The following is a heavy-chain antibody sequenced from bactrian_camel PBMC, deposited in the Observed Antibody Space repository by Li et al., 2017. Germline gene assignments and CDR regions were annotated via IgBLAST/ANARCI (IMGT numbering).Heavy chain of an antibody. D-gene: IGHD6*01. Sequence: HVQLVESGGGSAQAGGSLRLSCTSSAFKYSSYCMAWFRRPPGQEREGVSSLYVGGGPPAYVDSVKGRFTISRDNAKNTVYLQINSLKSEDTALYYCATLYGGNWANPRYFGYWGQGTQVTVS. J-gene: IGHJ6*01. V-gene: IGHV3S1*01. CDR1: AFKYSSYC. CDR2: LYVGGGPP. CDR3: ATLYGGNWANPRYFGY.